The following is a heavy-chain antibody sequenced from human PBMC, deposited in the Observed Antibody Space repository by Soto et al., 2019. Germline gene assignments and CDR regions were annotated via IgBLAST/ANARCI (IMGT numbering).Heavy chain of an antibody. J-gene: IGHJ4*02. CDR3: ARDKGRSPLDY. V-gene: IGHV3-48*01. CDR2: ISSSSRTI. Sequence: EVQLVESGGGLVQPGGSLRLSCAASGFTFSSYSMNWARQAPGKGLEWISYISSSSRTIYYPDSVKGRFTISRDNAKNSLYLQMNSLRAEDTAVYYCARDKGRSPLDYWGQGTVVTVCS. CDR1: GFTFSSYS. D-gene: IGHD2-15*01.